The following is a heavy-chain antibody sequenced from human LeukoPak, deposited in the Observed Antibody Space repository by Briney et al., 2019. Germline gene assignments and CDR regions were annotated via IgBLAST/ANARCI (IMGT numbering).Heavy chain of an antibody. CDR1: GGSICSGDYY. D-gene: IGHD6-6*01. J-gene: IGHJ4*02. CDR2: IYYSGST. V-gene: IGHV4-30-4*08. CDR3: ARENVNSSSSFDY. Sequence: SQTLSLTCIVSGGSICSGDYYWSWIRQPPGKGLEWIGYIYYSGSTYYNPSLKSRVTISVDTSKNQFSLKLSSVTAADTAVYYCARENVNSSSSFDYWGQGTLVTVSS.